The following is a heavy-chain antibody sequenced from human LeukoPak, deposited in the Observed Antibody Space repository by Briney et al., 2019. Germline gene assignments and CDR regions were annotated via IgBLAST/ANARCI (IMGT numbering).Heavy chain of an antibody. V-gene: IGHV1-69*01. CDR3: ARDRMVRGVILYGMDV. CDR1: GGTFSSYA. J-gene: IGHJ6*04. Sequence: GASVKVPCKASGGTFSSYAISWVRQAPGQGLEWMGGIIPIFGTANYAQKFQGRVTITADESTSTAYMELSSLRSEDTAVYYCARDRMVRGVILYGMDVWGKGTTVTVSS. CDR2: IIPIFGTA. D-gene: IGHD3-10*01.